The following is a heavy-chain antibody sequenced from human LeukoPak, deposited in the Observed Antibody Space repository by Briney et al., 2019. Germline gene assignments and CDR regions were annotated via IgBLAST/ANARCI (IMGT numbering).Heavy chain of an antibody. J-gene: IGHJ5*02. D-gene: IGHD3/OR15-3a*01. Sequence: GGSLRLSCAASGFTFRNYVMNWVRQAPGKGLEWVSTISGSGAGTYYADSVKGRFTISRDNSKNTLYLQMNSLRAEDTAVYYCTREAEGGFWTGYNWFDPWGQGTLVTISS. CDR1: GFTFRNYV. CDR3: TREAEGGFWTGYNWFDP. V-gene: IGHV3-23*01. CDR2: ISGSGAGT.